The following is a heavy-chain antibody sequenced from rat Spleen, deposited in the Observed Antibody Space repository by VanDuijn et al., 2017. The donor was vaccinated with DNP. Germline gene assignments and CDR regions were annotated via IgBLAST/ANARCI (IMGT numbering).Heavy chain of an antibody. CDR3: VRWNSGHFDY. CDR1: GFTFSDYN. D-gene: IGHD4-3*01. CDR2: ISYDGGST. Sequence: EVQLVETGGGLVQPGRSLKLSCVASGFTFSDYNMAWVRQAPKEGLEWVATISYDGGSTYYRDSVKGRFTVSRDNAKNTLYLQMNSLRSEDMATYYCVRWNSGHFDYWGQGVMVTVSS. J-gene: IGHJ2*01. V-gene: IGHV5-7*01.